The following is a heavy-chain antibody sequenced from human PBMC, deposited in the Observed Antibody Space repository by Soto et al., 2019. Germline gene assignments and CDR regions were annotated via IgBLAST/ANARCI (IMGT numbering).Heavy chain of an antibody. CDR1: GGSISSSSYY. J-gene: IGHJ4*02. Sequence: SETLSLTCTVSGGSISSSSYYWGWIRQPPGKGLEWIGSIYYSGSTYYNPSLKSRVTISVDTSKNQFSLKLSSVTAADTAVYYCASLRVIVLMVYAFQYSGYDTYYFDYWGQGTLVTVSS. D-gene: IGHD2-8*01. CDR2: IYYSGST. CDR3: ASLRVIVLMVYAFQYSGYDTYYFDY. V-gene: IGHV4-39*01.